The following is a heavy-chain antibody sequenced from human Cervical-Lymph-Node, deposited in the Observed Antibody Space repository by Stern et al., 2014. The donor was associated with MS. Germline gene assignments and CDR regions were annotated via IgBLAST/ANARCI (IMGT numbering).Heavy chain of an antibody. V-gene: IGHV3-21*01. D-gene: IGHD4-23*01. J-gene: IGHJ4*02. CDR3: ARGRGGNYRYYFDY. Sequence: EVQLVESGGGLVKPGGSLRLSCAASGFTFSSYSMNWVRQAPGKGLEWVASISSGGSYIYYADSLKGRFTISRDNAKKSLSLQMDSLRAEDTAVYYCARGRGGNYRYYFDYWGQGTLVTVSS. CDR1: GFTFSSYS. CDR2: ISSGGSYI.